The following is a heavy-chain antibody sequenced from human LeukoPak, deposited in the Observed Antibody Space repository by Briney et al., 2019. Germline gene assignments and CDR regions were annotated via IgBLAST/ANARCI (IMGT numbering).Heavy chain of an antibody. V-gene: IGHV3-23*01. Sequence: GGSLRLSCAASGFTFSSYAMSWVRQAPGKGLEWVSAISGSGGSTYYADSVKVRFTISRDNSKNTLYLQMHSLRAEDTAVYYCAKDQGGLRYFDWLGGAFDIWGQGTMVTVSS. CDR1: GFTFSSYA. D-gene: IGHD3-9*01. CDR3: AKDQGGLRYFDWLGGAFDI. CDR2: ISGSGGST. J-gene: IGHJ3*02.